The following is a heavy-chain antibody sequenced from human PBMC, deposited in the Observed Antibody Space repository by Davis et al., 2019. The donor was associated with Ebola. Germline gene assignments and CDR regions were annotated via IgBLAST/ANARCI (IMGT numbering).Heavy chain of an antibody. J-gene: IGHJ4*02. CDR1: GGSISSSNW. CDR3: ARVAVAGTSYDY. Sequence: MPGGSLRLSCAVSGGSISSSNWWSWVRQPPGKGLEWLGEIYHSGSTNYNPSLKSRVTISVDKSKNQFSLKLSSVTAADTAVYYCARVAVAGTSYDYWGQGTLVTVSS. V-gene: IGHV4-4*02. D-gene: IGHD6-19*01. CDR2: IYHSGST.